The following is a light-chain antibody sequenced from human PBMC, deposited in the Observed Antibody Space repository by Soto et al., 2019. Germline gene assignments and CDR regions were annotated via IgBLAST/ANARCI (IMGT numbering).Light chain of an antibody. CDR1: QSVLYSSNNKNY. V-gene: IGKV4-1*01. CDR2: WAS. CDR3: QQYYSTPPT. J-gene: IGKJ1*01. Sequence: DIVMTQSPDSLAVSLGERATINCKSSQSVLYSSNNKNYLAWYQQKPGQPPKLLIYWASTRESGVPDRFSGSGSGTDFTLTISSLQAEDLAVYYCQQYYSTPPTFRQGTKVEIK.